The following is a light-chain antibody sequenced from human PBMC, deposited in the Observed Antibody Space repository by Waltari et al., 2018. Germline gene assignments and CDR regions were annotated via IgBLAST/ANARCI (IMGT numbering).Light chain of an antibody. CDR2: EVT. V-gene: IGLV2-14*01. J-gene: IGLJ3*02. CDR1: SSDVGGYNY. Sequence: QSALTQPASVSGSPGQSITISCTGTSSDVGGYNYASSYQQPPGKAPKPLIYEVTNRPSGVSDRFSGSKSGNTASLTISGLQAEDEADYYCTSYTSSITLVFGGGTKLTVL. CDR3: TSYTSSITLV.